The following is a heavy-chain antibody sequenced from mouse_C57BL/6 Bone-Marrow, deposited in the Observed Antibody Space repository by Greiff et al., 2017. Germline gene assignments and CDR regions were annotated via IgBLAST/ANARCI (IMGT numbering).Heavy chain of an antibody. CDR3: ASATGPFDY. D-gene: IGHD4-1*02. V-gene: IGHV1-81*01. J-gene: IGHJ2*01. CDR2: IYPRSGNT. CDR1: GYTFTSSG. Sequence: VQLQQSGAELARPGASVKLSCKASGYTFTSSGISWVKQRTGQGLEWIGEIYPRSGNTYYNETFKGKATLTAGKCSSTAYMGLRSLTSEDSEVYFCASATGPFDYGGQGTTLTVSS.